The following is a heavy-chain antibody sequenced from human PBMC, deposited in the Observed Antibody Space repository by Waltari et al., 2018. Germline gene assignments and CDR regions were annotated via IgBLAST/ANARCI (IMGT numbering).Heavy chain of an antibody. J-gene: IGHJ4*02. CDR1: GFTFSSYA. Sequence: QVQLVESGGGVVQPGRSLRLSCAASGFTFSSYAMHWVRPAPGKGLEWVAVISYDGSNKYYADSVKGRFTISRDNSKNTLYLQMNSLRAEDTAVYYCARDFGGYWGQGTLVTVSS. D-gene: IGHD3-16*01. CDR2: ISYDGSNK. V-gene: IGHV3-30*01. CDR3: ARDFGGY.